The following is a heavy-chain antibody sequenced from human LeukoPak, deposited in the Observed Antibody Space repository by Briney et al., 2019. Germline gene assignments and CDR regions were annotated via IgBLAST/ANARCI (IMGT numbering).Heavy chain of an antibody. V-gene: IGHV3-15*01. CDR1: GFTFTNAW. CDR2: IKSKTDGGTT. D-gene: IGHD2-15*01. Sequence: GGSLRLSCAASGFTFTNAWMSWVRQAPGKGLEWVGRIKSKTDGGTTDYAAPVKGRFIISRDDSKNTLYLEMNSLKIEDTAVYYCTTGRSGGSCPYWGQGTLVTVSS. J-gene: IGHJ4*02. CDR3: TTGRSGGSCPY.